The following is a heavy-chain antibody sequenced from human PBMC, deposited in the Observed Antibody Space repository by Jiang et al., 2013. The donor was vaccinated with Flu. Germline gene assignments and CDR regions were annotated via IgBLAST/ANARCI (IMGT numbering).Heavy chain of an antibody. J-gene: IGHJ5*02. V-gene: IGHV1-69*04. CDR3: AREEGPYSSFFDP. CDR2: IVPILGIA. D-gene: IGHD6-6*01. Sequence: EVKKPGSSVKVSCKASGGTFSSYTISWVRQAPGQGLEWMGRIVPILGIANYAQKFQGRVTITADKSTSTAYMELSSLRSEDTAVYYCAREEGPYSSFFDPWGRGTLVTVSS. CDR1: GGTFSSYT.